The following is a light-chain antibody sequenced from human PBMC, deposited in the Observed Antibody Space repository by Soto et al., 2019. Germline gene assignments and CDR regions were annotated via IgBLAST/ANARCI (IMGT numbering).Light chain of an antibody. Sequence: EIVLTQSPATLSLSPGERATLSCRASQSVTTFLAWYQQKPGQAPRLLIYDASDRATGVPARFSGSGSGTDFTLTISSLEPEDFATYYCQHADSFPLITVGQGTRLEIK. J-gene: IGKJ5*01. V-gene: IGKV3-11*01. CDR3: QHADSFPLIT. CDR1: QSVTTF. CDR2: DAS.